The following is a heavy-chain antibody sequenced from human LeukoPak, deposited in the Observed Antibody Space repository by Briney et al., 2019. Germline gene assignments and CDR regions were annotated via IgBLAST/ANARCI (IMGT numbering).Heavy chain of an antibody. CDR1: GGSFSGYY. V-gene: IGHV4-34*01. CDR2: INHSGST. D-gene: IGHD7-27*01. J-gene: IGHJ4*02. CDR3: ARDGKDWGSGYYYFDY. Sequence: PETLSLTRAVYGGSFSGYYWSWIRQPPGKGLEWIGEINHSGSTNYNPSLKSRVTISVDTSKNQFSLKLSSVTAADTAVYYCARDGKDWGSGYYYFDYWGQGTLVTVSS.